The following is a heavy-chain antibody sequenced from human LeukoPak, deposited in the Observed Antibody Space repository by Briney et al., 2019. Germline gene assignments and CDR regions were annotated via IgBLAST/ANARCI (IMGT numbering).Heavy chain of an antibody. V-gene: IGHV3-7*01. Sequence: GGSLRLSCAASGFTFDRSWMSRVRQAPGKGLEWVANIKQDGSEVYYVDSVEGRSTVSRDNAKNSLSLQMNSLRGEDTAVYYCVRALGSSSSDFWGQGTLVTVSS. D-gene: IGHD6-6*01. J-gene: IGHJ4*02. CDR2: IKQDGSEV. CDR1: GFTFDRSW. CDR3: VRALGSSSSDF.